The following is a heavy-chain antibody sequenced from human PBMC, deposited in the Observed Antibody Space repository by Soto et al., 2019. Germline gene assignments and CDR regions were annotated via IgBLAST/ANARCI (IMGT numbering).Heavy chain of an antibody. V-gene: IGHV6-1*01. J-gene: IGHJ5*02. CDR3: AKGDNLGPKTGYAFDP. CDR1: GDSVSSNTAS. CDR2: TYFRSKWYN. Sequence: SETLSLTCAISGDSVSSNTASWNWIRQAPSRGLEWLGRTYFRSKWYNDYAVSVKSRIIINPDTSNNQFSLQLNSVTPEDTAVYFCAKGDNLGPKTGYAFDPWGQGIMVTVSS. D-gene: IGHD5-12*01.